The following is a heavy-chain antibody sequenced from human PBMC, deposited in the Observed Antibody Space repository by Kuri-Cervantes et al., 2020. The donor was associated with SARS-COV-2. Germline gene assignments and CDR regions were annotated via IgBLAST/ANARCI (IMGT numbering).Heavy chain of an antibody. J-gene: IGHJ4*02. Sequence: GGSLRLSCVASGFTFSSYWMHWVRQAPGKGLVWVSRLTNDGSDAIFADSVKGRFTISRDNAKNMLYLYMNSLRADDTAVYYCVRSLYSSGYLYFDLWGQGTLVTVSS. CDR2: LTNDGSDA. CDR3: VRSLYSSGYLYFDL. V-gene: IGHV3-74*01. CDR1: GFTFSSYW. D-gene: IGHD3-22*01.